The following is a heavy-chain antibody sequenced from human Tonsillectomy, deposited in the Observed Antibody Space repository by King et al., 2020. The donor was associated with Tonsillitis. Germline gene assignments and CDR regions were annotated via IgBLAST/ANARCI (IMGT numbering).Heavy chain of an antibody. CDR3: ARAVVVPAANDIYYYYYGMDV. J-gene: IGHJ6*02. CDR2: INPNSGGT. D-gene: IGHD2-2*01. Sequence: QLVQSGAEVKKLGASVKVSCKASGYTFTGYYMHWVRQAPGQGLEWMGWINPNSGGTNYAQKFQGRVTMTRDTSISTAFMELSRLRSDDTAVYYCARAVVVPAANDIYYYYYGMDVWGQGTTVTVSS. V-gene: IGHV1-2*02. CDR1: GYTFTGYY.